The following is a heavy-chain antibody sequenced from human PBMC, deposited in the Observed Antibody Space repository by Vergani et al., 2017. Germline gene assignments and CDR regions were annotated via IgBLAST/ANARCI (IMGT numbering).Heavy chain of an antibody. D-gene: IGHD3-22*01. CDR2: IYYSGST. CDR3: ARRDSSGDFYYFDY. J-gene: IGHJ4*02. Sequence: QVQLQQWGAGLLKPSETLSLTCAVYGGSFSGYYWSWIRQPPGKGLEWIGHIYYSGSTNYNPSLKSRVTISVDTSRNQFSLRLRSVTAADTAVYYCARRDSSGDFYYFDYWGQGSLVTVSS. CDR1: GGSFSGYY. V-gene: IGHV4-34*11.